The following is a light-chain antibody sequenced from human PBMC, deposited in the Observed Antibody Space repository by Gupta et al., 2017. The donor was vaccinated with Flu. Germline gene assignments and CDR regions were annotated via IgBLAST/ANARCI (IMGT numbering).Light chain of an antibody. CDR2: AAS. J-gene: IGKJ2*01. V-gene: IGKV3-20*01. CDR1: QSVDRSY. Sequence: GTLFFSPGDRATSSCRARQSVDRSYLAWHQQKPGQTPRLRIYAASSRATGIPDRFSGSGSGTDFTLTISRLEPEAFAVDLCQKYDIPPRTFGQGTRLDIK. CDR3: QKYDIPPRT.